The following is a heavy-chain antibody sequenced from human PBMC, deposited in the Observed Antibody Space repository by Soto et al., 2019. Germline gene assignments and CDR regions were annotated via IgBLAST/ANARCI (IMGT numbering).Heavy chain of an antibody. CDR3: ARPWLTDAFDI. D-gene: IGHD6-19*01. CDR1: GDTFISYA. CDR2: INAGNGNT. J-gene: IGHJ3*02. Sequence: ASVTGSCQSSGDTFISYASSLGRQAPGQRLEWMGWINAGNGNTKYSQKFQGRVTITRDTSASTAYMELSSLRSEDTAVYYCARPWLTDAFDIWGQGTMVTVSS. V-gene: IGHV1-3*01.